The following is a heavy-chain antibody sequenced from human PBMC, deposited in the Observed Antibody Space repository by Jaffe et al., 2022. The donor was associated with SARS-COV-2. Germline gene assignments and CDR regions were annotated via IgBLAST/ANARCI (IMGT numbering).Heavy chain of an antibody. V-gene: IGHV3-74*01. CDR2: INSDGSST. Sequence: EVQLVESGGGLVQPGGSLRLSCAASGFTFSSYWMHWVRQAPGKGLVWVSRINSDGSSTSYADSVKGRFTISRDNAKNTLYLQMNSLRAEDTAVYYCARGCSSTSCYLAFDIWGQGTMVTVSS. D-gene: IGHD2-2*01. J-gene: IGHJ3*02. CDR3: ARGCSSTSCYLAFDI. CDR1: GFTFSSYW.